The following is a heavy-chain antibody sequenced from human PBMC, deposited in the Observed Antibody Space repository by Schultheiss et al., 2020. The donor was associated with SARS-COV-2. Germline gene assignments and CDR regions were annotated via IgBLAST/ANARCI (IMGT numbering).Heavy chain of an antibody. Sequence: SVKVSCKASGGTFSSYAISWVRQAPGQGLEWMGRIIPIFGIANYAQKFQGRVTITADKSTSTAYMELSSLRSEDTAVYYCASGGSGYVQLDPWGQGTLVTVSS. V-gene: IGHV1-69*04. CDR1: GGTFSSYA. D-gene: IGHD5-12*01. CDR2: IIPIFGIA. CDR3: ASGGSGYVQLDP. J-gene: IGHJ5*02.